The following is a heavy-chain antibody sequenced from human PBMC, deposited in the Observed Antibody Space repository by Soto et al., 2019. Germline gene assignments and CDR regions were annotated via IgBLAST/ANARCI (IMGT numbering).Heavy chain of an antibody. CDR3: AREGPSAKLDY. V-gene: IGHV3-30*03. Sequence: PGGSLRLSCAASGFTFSSYGMHWVRQAPGKGLEWVAVISYDGSNKYYADSVKGRFTISRDNSKNTLYLQMNSLRAEDTAVYYCAREGPSAKLDYWGQGTLVTVSS. CDR2: ISYDGSNK. J-gene: IGHJ4*02. CDR1: GFTFSSYG.